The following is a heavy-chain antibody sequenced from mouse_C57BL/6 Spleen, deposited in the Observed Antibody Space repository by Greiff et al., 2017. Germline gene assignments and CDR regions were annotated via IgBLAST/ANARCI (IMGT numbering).Heavy chain of an antibody. CDR3: ARDQGYGWFAY. CDR1: GFTFSSYA. V-gene: IGHV5-4*01. Sequence: VQLKESGGGLVKPGGSLKLSCAASGFTFSSYAMSWVRQTPEKRLEWVATISDGGSYTYYPDNVKGRFTISRDNAKNNLYLQMSHLKSEDTAMYYCARDQGYGWFAYWGQGTLVTVSA. CDR2: ISDGGSYT. D-gene: IGHD2-2*01. J-gene: IGHJ3*01.